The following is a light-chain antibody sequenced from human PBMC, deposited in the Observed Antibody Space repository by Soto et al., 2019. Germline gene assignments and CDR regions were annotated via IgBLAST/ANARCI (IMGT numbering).Light chain of an antibody. CDR1: QSLVYSTHNKNY. CDR3: QDYDATLWT. V-gene: IGKV4-1*01. J-gene: IGKJ1*01. Sequence: DIVMTQSPDSLAVSLGERATINCKSSQSLVYSTHNKNYLAWYQQKPGQPPKLLIYWASVRESGVPARFSCSGFWTDFTLTITSLQAEDVAVYYGQDYDATLWTFSQRTKVDVK. CDR2: WAS.